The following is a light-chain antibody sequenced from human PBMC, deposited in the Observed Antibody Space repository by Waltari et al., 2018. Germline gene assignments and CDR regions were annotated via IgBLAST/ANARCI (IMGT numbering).Light chain of an antibody. Sequence: SYELTQPPSVSVSPGQTARITCSGHELPRKYAYWFQQKSGQAPRLVIYEDTKRPSGIPWRFSGSRSGTVATLTITGAQVDDEADYYCYSSDSTGLRVFGGGTTVVVL. J-gene: IGLJ1*01. V-gene: IGLV3-10*01. CDR1: ELPRKY. CDR2: EDT. CDR3: YSSDSTGLRV.